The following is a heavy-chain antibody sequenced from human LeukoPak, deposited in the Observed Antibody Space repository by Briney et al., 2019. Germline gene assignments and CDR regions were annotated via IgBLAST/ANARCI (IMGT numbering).Heavy chain of an antibody. CDR1: GGSISSSSYY. V-gene: IGHV4-39*07. J-gene: IGHJ3*02. Sequence: SETLSLTCTASGGSISSSSYYWGWIRQPPGKGLEWIGSIYYSGSTYYNPSLKSRVTISVDTSRNQFSLKLSSVTAADTAVYYCARPVVQGAFDIWGQGTMVTVSS. CDR2: IYYSGST. CDR3: ARPVVQGAFDI. D-gene: IGHD2-2*01.